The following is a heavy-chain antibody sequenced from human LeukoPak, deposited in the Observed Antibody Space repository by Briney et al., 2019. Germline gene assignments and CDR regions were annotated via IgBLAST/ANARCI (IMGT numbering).Heavy chain of an antibody. CDR1: GGTFSSYA. CDR3: ARGSLDIVVVPAADPYYYYMDV. J-gene: IGHJ6*03. V-gene: IGHV1-69*04. CDR2: IIPILGIA. D-gene: IGHD2-2*03. Sequence: SVKVSCKASGGTFSSYAISWVRQAPGQGLEWMGRIIPILGIANYAQKFQGRVTITADKSTSTAYMELSSLRSEDTAVYYCARGSLDIVVVPAADPYYYYMDVWGKGTTVTVSS.